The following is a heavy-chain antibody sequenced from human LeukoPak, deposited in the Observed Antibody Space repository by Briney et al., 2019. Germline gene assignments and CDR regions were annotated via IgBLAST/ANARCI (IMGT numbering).Heavy chain of an antibody. CDR2: ISGSGTDT. CDR3: ARDLSERYSTDY. D-gene: IGHD1-26*01. CDR1: GFTFSNYA. Sequence: GGSLRLSCAASGFTFSNYAMNWVRQAPGKGLEWVSVISGSGTDTYYADSMKGRFTISRDTSQNTLALQMNSLRGEDTAVYYCARDLSERYSTDYWGQGTLVTVSS. J-gene: IGHJ4*02. V-gene: IGHV3-23*01.